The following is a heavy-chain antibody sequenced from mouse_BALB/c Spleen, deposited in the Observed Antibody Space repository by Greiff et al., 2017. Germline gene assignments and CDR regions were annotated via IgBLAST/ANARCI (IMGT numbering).Heavy chain of an antibody. D-gene: IGHD3-3*01. CDR3: ARKGTFMDY. V-gene: IGHV5-9-1*01. J-gene: IGHJ4*01. CDR1: GFTFSSYA. CDR2: ISSGGSYT. Sequence: DVMLVESGGGLVKPGGSLKLSCAASGFTFSSYAMSWVRQTPEKRLEWVATISSGGSYTYYPDSVKGRFTISRDNAKNTLYLQMSSLRSEDTAMYYCARKGTFMDYWGQGTSVTVSS.